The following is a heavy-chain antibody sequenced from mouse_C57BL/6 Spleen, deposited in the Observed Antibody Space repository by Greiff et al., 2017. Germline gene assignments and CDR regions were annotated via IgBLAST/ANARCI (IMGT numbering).Heavy chain of an antibody. V-gene: IGHV5-17*01. CDR3: AASTGELRRWMDY. D-gene: IGHD1-1*01. CDR1: GFTFSDYG. Sequence: EVKLVESGGGLVKPGGSLKLSCAASGFTFSDYGMHWVRQAPEKGLEWVAYISSGSSTIYYADTVKGRFTISRDNAKNTLFLQMTSLRSEDTAMYDCAASTGELRRWMDYWGQGTSVTVSS. CDR2: ISSGSSTI. J-gene: IGHJ4*01.